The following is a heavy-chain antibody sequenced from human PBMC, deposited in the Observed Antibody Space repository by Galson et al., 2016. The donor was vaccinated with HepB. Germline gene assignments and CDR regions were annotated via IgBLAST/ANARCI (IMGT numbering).Heavy chain of an antibody. CDR1: VFTFSTHT. J-gene: IGHJ6*02. D-gene: IGHD2-15*01. V-gene: IGHV3-23*01. CDR2: VSGRGGST. Sequence: SLRLSCAASVFTFSTHTMNWVRQAPGKGLEWVAAVSGRGGSTYYADSVKGRFTISRDNSRNTLYLQMNSLRAEDTAIYYCAKAGLLTRSNPYYYFYAMDVWGQGTLVTVSS. CDR3: AKAGLLTRSNPYYYFYAMDV.